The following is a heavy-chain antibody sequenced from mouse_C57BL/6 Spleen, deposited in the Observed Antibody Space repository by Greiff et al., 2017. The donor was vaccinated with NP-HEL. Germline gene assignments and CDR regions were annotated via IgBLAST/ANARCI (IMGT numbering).Heavy chain of an antibody. J-gene: IGHJ3*01. D-gene: IGHD2-5*01. CDR1: GYAFSSSW. CDR2: IYPGDGDT. V-gene: IGHV1-82*01. Sequence: VQLQQSGPELVKPGASVKISCKASGYAFSSSWMNWVKQRPGKGLEWIGRIYPGDGDTNYNGKFKGKATLTADKSSSTAYMQLSSLTSEDSAVYFCALYSNPFAYWGQGTLVTVSA. CDR3: ALYSNPFAY.